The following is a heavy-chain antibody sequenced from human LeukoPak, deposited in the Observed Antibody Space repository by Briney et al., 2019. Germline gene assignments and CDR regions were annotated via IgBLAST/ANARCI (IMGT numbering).Heavy chain of an antibody. CDR2: INPNNGGT. CDR3: ASRSSTVAKFPFHY. V-gene: IGHV1-2*02. D-gene: IGHD4-17*01. Sequence: ASVKVSCKASGYTFTGNYIHWVRQAPGQVLEWMGWINPNNGGTNYARGFQGRVTMTRDTSISTAYMELTGLTSDDTAVYYCASRSSTVAKFPFHYWGQGTLVTVPS. J-gene: IGHJ4*02. CDR1: GYTFTGNY.